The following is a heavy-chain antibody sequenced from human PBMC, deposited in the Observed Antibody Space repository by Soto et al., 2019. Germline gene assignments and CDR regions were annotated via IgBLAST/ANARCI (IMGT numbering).Heavy chain of an antibody. CDR3: AHSIIDFWSGYDRYFDY. J-gene: IGHJ4*02. Sequence: ESGPTLVNPTQTLTLTCTFSGFSLSTSGVGVGWIRQPPGKALEWLALIYWDDDKRYSPSLKSRLTITKDTSKNQVVLTMTNMDPVDTATYYCAHSIIDFWSGYDRYFDYWGQGTLVTVSS. D-gene: IGHD3-3*01. CDR2: IYWDDDK. CDR1: GFSLSTSGVG. V-gene: IGHV2-5*02.